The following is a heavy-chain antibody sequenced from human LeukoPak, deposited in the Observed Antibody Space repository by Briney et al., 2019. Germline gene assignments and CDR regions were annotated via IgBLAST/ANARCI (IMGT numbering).Heavy chain of an antibody. CDR3: ARHKDYYYSYMDV. J-gene: IGHJ6*03. Sequence: GSLRLSCAASGFTFSNYWMSWVRQAPGKGLEWIGEINHSGSTNYNPSLKSRVTISVDTSKNQFSLKLSSVTAADTAVYYCARHKDYYYSYMDVWGKGTTVTISS. CDR1: GFTFSNYW. CDR2: INHSGST. V-gene: IGHV4-34*01.